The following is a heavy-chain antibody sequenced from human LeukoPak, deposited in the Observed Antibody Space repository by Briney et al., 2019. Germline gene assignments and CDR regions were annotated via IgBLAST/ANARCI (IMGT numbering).Heavy chain of an antibody. CDR3: AREVYCSSTSCYYYYGMDV. Sequence: SETLSLTCTVSGGSISSSSYYWGWIRQPPGKGLEWIGSIYYSGSTYYNPSLKSRVTISVDTSKNQFSLKLSSVTAADTAVYYCAREVYCSSTSCYYYYGMDVWGQGTTVTVSS. V-gene: IGHV4-39*07. CDR1: GGSISSSSYY. CDR2: IYYSGST. D-gene: IGHD2-2*01. J-gene: IGHJ6*02.